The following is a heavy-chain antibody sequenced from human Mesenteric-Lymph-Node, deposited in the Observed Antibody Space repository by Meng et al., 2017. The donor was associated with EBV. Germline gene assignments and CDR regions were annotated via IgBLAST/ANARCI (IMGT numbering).Heavy chain of an antibody. Sequence: GPGPGLGEHFGAPAVPLSLFGSVASSCHYYWSWFREPPGKGLEWIGYIYSGGSNNYSPSFKSRVTISADTSKNQFSLQLSSETAADTAVYYCARGLAPEAVTTVLYFDYWGQGTLVTVSS. CDR2: IYSGGSN. J-gene: IGHJ4*02. V-gene: IGHV4-61*01. CDR3: ARGLAPEAVTTVLYFDY. D-gene: IGHD4-17*01. CDR1: GSVASSCHYY.